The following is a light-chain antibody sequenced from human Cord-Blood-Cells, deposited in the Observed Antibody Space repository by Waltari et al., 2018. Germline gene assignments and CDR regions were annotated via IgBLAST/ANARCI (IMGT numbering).Light chain of an antibody. V-gene: IGKV1-39*01. Sequence: DIQLTQSPSSLSASVGDRVTITCRASQSISSYSIWYQQKPGKAPNLLIYSASSCQSGVPSRLCSGGSGADFTLTISSMQPDDFAAYYCQQSYSTPYTFGEGTKLEIK. CDR1: QSISSY. CDR3: QQSYSTPYT. J-gene: IGKJ2*01. CDR2: SAS.